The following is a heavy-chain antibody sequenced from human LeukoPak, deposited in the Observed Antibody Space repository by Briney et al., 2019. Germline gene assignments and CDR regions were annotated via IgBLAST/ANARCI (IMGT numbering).Heavy chain of an antibody. J-gene: IGHJ4*02. Sequence: GGSLRLSCAASGFTFSSYAMSWVRQAPGQGLESVSGTSGSGGSTYYADSVKGRFTISRDNSKNRLYLQMNSLRAEDTAVYYCAKRPRGNYLDPFDYWGQGTLVTVSS. CDR2: TSGSGGST. V-gene: IGHV3-23*01. CDR1: GFTFSSYA. CDR3: AKRPRGNYLDPFDY. D-gene: IGHD3-10*01.